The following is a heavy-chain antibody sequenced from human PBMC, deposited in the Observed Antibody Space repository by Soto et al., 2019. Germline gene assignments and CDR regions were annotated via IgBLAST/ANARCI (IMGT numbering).Heavy chain of an antibody. D-gene: IGHD6-13*01. CDR3: ARALGSSWSSAEYFQH. CDR2: IIPIFGTA. J-gene: IGHJ1*01. CDR1: GGTFSSYA. Sequence: EASVKVSCKASGGTFSSYAISWVRQAPGQGLEWMGGIIPIFGTANYAQKFQGRVTITADESTSTAYMELSSLRSEDTAVYYCARALGSSWSSAEYFQHWGQGTLVTVSS. V-gene: IGHV1-69*13.